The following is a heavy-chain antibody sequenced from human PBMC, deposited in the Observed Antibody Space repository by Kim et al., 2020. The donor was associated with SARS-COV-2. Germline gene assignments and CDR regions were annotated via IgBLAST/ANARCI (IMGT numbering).Heavy chain of an antibody. D-gene: IGHD6-13*01. CDR3: AKGRIAAAGKRDWVY. V-gene: IGHV3-23*01. CDR1: GFTFSSYA. Sequence: GGSLRLSCAASGFTFSSYAMSWVRQAPWKGLEWVSAISGSGGSTYYADSVKGRFTISRDNSKNTLYLQMNSLRAEDTAVYYCAKGRIAAAGKRDWVYWGQGTLVTVSS. CDR2: ISGSGGST. J-gene: IGHJ4*02.